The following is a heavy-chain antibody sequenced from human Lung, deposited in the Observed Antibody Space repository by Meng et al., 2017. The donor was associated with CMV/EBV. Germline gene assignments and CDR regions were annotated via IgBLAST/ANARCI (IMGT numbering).Heavy chain of an antibody. CDR1: GGSFSGYY. D-gene: IGHD3-3*01. Sequence: TLSLTCXVYGGSFSGYYWSWIRQPPGKGLEWIGEINHSGSTNYNPSLKSRVTISVDTSKNQFSLKLSSVTAADTAVYYCARTTYDFWSGIYYYYYYGMDVWGQGTTVTVSS. J-gene: IGHJ6*02. CDR3: ARTTYDFWSGIYYYYYYGMDV. V-gene: IGHV4-34*01. CDR2: INHSGST.